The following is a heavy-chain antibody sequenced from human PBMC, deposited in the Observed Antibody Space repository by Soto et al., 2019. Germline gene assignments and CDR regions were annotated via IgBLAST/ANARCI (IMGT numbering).Heavy chain of an antibody. CDR2: IYYSGST. J-gene: IGHJ3*02. D-gene: IGHD6-6*01. CDR3: ARQDRSIAARPGAFDI. Sequence: SETLSLTCTVSGGSISSSSYYWGWIRQPPGKGLEWIGSIYYSGSTYYNPSLKSRVTISVDTSKNQFSLKLSSVTAADTAVYYCARQDRSIAARPGAFDIWGQGTMVTVSS. CDR1: GGSISSSSYY. V-gene: IGHV4-39*01.